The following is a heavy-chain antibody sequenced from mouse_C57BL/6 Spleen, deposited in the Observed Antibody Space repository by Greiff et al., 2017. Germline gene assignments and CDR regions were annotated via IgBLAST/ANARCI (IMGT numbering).Heavy chain of an antibody. CDR2: ISPNYGTT. J-gene: IGHJ2*01. CDR1: GYSFTDYN. Sequence: KLQQSGPELVAPGASVYISCKVSGYSFTDYNMNWVKQSTGKSLEWIGVISPNYGTTNYNQQFNGMATLTVDKSSSTAYMQLNSLTSEDSAVYYCARQDTTVVAFGDWGQGTTLTVSS. V-gene: IGHV1-39*01. CDR3: ARQDTTVVAFGD. D-gene: IGHD1-1*01.